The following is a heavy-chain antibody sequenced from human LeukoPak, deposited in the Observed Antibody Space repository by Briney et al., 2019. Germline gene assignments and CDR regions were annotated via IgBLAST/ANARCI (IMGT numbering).Heavy chain of an antibody. CDR1: GFTFNSYA. CDR2: ISGSGGST. J-gene: IGHJ6*02. Sequence: GGSLRLSCAASGFTFNSYAMSWVRQAPGKGLEWVSAISGSGGSTYYADSVKGRFTISRDNSKNTLYLQMNSLRAEDTAVYYCANDMTRALGYPYYYGMDVWGQGTTVTVSS. D-gene: IGHD2-15*01. V-gene: IGHV3-23*01. CDR3: ANDMTRALGYPYYYGMDV.